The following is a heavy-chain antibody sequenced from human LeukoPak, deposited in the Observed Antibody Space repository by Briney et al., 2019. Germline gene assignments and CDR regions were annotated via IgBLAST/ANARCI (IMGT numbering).Heavy chain of an antibody. D-gene: IGHD1-1*01. V-gene: IGHV1-46*01. J-gene: IGHJ6*03. CDR1: GYTFTSYY. Sequence: ASVKVSCKASGYTFTSYYIHWVRQAPGQGLEWMGVINPSGGSTSYAQKFQGRVIMTRDMSTSTVYMELSSLRSEDTAVYYCARRTGYYYYMDVWGKGTTVIVSS. CDR2: INPSGGST. CDR3: ARRTGYYYYMDV.